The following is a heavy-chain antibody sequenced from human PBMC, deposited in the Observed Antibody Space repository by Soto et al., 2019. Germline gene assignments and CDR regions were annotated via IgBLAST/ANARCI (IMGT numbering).Heavy chain of an antibody. Sequence: QLQESGPGLVKPSQTLSLTCTVSGGSITANDYYWRWIGQTPGKGLEWIGYAYYSGSSDYLPSLKSRLSMSIDKSRNQFTLRLSSVTAADTATYYCARMSYFYDKWYFDLWGRGTLVTVSS. CDR2: AYYSGSS. V-gene: IGHV4-30-4*01. J-gene: IGHJ2*01. D-gene: IGHD3-22*01. CDR3: ARMSYFYDKWYFDL. CDR1: GGSITANDYY.